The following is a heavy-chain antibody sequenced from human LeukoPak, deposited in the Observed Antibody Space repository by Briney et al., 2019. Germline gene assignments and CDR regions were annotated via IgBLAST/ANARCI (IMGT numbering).Heavy chain of an antibody. CDR1: GGSISSSCYY. Sequence: SETLSLTCTVSGGSISSSCYYWGWIRQPPGKGLEWIGSIYYSGSTYCNPSLKSRVTISVDTSKNQFSLKLSSVTAADTAVYYCARRHAHPLEGDHSQFAFNIWGQGTMVTVSS. J-gene: IGHJ3*02. V-gene: IGHV4-39*01. D-gene: IGHD2-21*01. CDR3: ARRHAHPLEGDHSQFAFNI. CDR2: IYYSGST.